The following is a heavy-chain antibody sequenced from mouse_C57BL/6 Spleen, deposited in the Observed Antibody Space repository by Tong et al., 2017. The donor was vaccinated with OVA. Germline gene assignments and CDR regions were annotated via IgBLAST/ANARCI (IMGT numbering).Heavy chain of an antibody. CDR3: TRDDGSSFHYFDY. J-gene: IGHJ2*01. CDR1: GFTFSSYA. V-gene: IGHV5-9-1*02. CDR2: ISSGGDYI. D-gene: IGHD1-1*01. Sequence: EVQLQESGGDLVKPGGSLKLSCAASGFTFSSYAMSWVRQTPEKRLEWVAYISSGGDYIYYADTVKGRFTISRDNARNTLYLQMSSLKSEDTAMYYCTRDDGSSFHYFDYWGQGTTLTVSS.